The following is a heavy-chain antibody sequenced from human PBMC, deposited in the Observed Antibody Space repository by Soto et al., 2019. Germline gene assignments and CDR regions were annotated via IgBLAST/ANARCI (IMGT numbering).Heavy chain of an antibody. CDR2: ISYDGTNI. V-gene: IGHV3-30*18. J-gene: IGHJ6*02. CDR3: AKVKGGSYSSIWNYYYYPTDV. CDR1: GFTFSSSG. D-gene: IGHD6-13*01. Sequence: QVQLVESGGGVVQPGRSLRLSCAASGFTFSSSGMHWVRRAPGKGLEWMAVISYDGTNIFYAASVKGRFTISRDNSKNTLYLQMNSLRVEDTAVYYCAKVKGGSYSSIWNYYYYPTDVWGQGTTVTVSS.